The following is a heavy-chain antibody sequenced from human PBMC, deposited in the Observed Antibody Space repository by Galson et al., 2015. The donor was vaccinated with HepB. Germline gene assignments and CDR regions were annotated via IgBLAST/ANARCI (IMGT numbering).Heavy chain of an antibody. D-gene: IGHD3-22*01. Sequence: SLRLSCAASGLTFSSYTMNWVRKAPGKGLQWISYISSTGTAIYYEDSVKGRFTTASDNAKNTMSLQMNSLRADDTAVYYCATARSGSGSYWTFEIWGRGTLVTVSS. J-gene: IGHJ3*02. CDR3: ATARSGSGSYWTFEI. CDR1: GLTFSSYT. V-gene: IGHV3-48*04. CDR2: ISSTGTAI.